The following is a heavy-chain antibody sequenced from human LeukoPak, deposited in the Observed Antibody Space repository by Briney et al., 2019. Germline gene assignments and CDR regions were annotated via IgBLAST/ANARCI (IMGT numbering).Heavy chain of an antibody. D-gene: IGHD3-10*01. CDR1: GFTFSSYS. CDR3: ARVRPPYYYGSGSSGDY. V-gene: IGHV3-48*04. Sequence: PGGSLRLSCAASGFTFSSYSMNWVRQAPGKGLEWVSYISSSSSTIYYADSVKGRFTISRDNAKNSLYLQMNSLRAEDTAVYYCARVRPPYYYGSGSSGDYWGQGTLVTVSS. CDR2: ISSSSSTI. J-gene: IGHJ4*02.